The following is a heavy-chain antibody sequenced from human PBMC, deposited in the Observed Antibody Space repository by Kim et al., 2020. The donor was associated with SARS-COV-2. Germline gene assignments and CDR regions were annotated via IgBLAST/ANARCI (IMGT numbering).Heavy chain of an antibody. D-gene: IGHD1-26*01. Sequence: SETLSLTCTVSGGSISSGGYYWSWIRQHPGKGLEWIGYIYYSGSTYYNPSLKSRVTISVDTSKNQFSLKLSSVTAADTAVYYCARGGPPGGSHLWGQGTLVTVSS. J-gene: IGHJ5*02. CDR1: GGSISSGGYY. CDR3: ARGGPPGGSHL. V-gene: IGHV4-31*03. CDR2: IYYSGST.